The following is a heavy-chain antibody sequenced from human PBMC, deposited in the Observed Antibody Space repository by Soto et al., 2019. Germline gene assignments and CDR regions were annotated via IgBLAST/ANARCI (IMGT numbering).Heavy chain of an antibody. CDR2: ISLRHHST. Sequence: GASVKVSCKTSGYTFVDYFVHWVRQAPGQGLEWMGIISLRHHSTSYAQKFQGRVTITADESTSTAYMELSSLRSEDTAVYYCASRRSSSLTVFDYWGQGTLVTVSS. D-gene: IGHD6-6*01. CDR3: ASRRSSSLTVFDY. CDR1: GYTFVDYF. J-gene: IGHJ4*02. V-gene: IGHV1-46*01.